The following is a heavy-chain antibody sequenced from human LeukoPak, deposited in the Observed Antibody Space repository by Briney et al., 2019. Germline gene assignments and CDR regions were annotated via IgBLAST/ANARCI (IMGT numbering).Heavy chain of an antibody. CDR2: INHSGST. CDR3: WRVSPRYRNSYYWFDP. V-gene: IGHV4-34*01. CDR1: GGSFSGYY. J-gene: IGHJ5*02. Sequence: SETLSLTCAVCGGSFSGYYWSWIRQPPRKGLEWIGEINHSGSTNYNPSLNSRVTISVDTSKNQFSLKLSSVTAADTAVYYCWRVSPRYRNSYYWFDPWGQGTLVTVSS. D-gene: IGHD5-12*01.